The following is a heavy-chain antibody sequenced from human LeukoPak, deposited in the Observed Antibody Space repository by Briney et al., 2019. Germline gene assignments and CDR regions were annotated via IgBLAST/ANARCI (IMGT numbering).Heavy chain of an antibody. Sequence: ASVKVSCKASGGTFSSYAISWVRQAPGQGLEWMGGIIPIFGTANYARKFQGRVTITADESTSTAYMELSSLRSEDTAVYYCARGHYDILTGYPRGLVYFDYWGQGTLVTVSS. J-gene: IGHJ4*02. V-gene: IGHV1-69*13. CDR3: ARGHYDILTGYPRGLVYFDY. CDR1: GGTFSSYA. CDR2: IIPIFGTA. D-gene: IGHD3-9*01.